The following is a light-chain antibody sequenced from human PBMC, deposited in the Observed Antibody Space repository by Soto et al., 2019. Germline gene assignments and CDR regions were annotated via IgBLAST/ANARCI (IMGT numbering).Light chain of an antibody. V-gene: IGLV2-23*01. CDR1: SSDVGSYNL. CDR2: EGS. J-gene: IGLJ3*02. Sequence: QSVLTQPASVSGSPGQSITISCTGTSSDVGSYNLVSWYQQHPGKAPKLIIFEGSKRPSGVSDRFSGSKSDNRASLTISGLQAEDEADYYCSSYAGSLTWVFGGGTKLTVL. CDR3: SSYAGSLTWV.